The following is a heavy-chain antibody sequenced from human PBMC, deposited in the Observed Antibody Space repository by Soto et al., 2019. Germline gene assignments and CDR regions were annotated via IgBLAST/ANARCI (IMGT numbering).Heavy chain of an antibody. J-gene: IGHJ4*02. CDR2: IIPIFGTA. CDR1: GGTFSSYA. CDR3: GRGGDSGYDYVPFDY. Sequence: QVQLVQSGAEVKKPGSSVKVSCKASGGTFSSYAISWVRQAPGQGLEWMGGIIPIFGTANYAQKFQGRVTSXXDXSXATAYMELGSLRSEDTAVYYCGRGGDSGYDYVPFDYCGQGTLVTVSS. V-gene: IGHV1-69*12. D-gene: IGHD5-12*01.